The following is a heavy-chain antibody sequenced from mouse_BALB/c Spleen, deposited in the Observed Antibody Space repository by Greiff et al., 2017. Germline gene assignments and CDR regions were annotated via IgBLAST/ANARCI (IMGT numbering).Heavy chain of an antibody. V-gene: IGHV14-3*02. J-gene: IGHJ3*01. CDR1: GFNIKDTY. D-gene: IGHD2-2*01. CDR2: IDPANGNT. Sequence: EVQLQQSGAELVKPGASVKLSCTASGFNIKDTYMHWVKQRPEQGLEWIGRIDPANGNTKYDPKFQGKATITADTSSNTAYLQLSSLTSEDTAVYYCARSPYGYDWFAYWGQGTLVTVSA. CDR3: ARSPYGYDWFAY.